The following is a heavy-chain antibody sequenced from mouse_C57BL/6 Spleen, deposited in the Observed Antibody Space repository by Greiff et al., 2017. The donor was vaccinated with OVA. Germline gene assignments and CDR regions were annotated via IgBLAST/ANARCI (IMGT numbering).Heavy chain of an antibody. D-gene: IGHD2-4*01. J-gene: IGHJ2*01. CDR1: GYTFTSYW. Sequence: VQLQQPGAELVKPGASVKLSCKASGYTFTSYWMQWVKQRPGQGLEWIGEIDPSDSYTNYNQKFKGKATLTVDTSSSTAYMQLSSLTSEDSAVYYCARGGTMITTFDDWGQGTTLTVSS. CDR2: IDPSDSYT. CDR3: ARGGTMITTFDD. V-gene: IGHV1-50*01.